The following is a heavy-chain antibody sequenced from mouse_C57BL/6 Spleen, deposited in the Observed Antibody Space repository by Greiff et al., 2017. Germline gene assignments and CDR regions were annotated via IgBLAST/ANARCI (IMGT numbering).Heavy chain of an antibody. CDR1: GYSITSGYY. CDR2: ISYDGSN. Sequence: EVHLVESGPGLVKPSQSLSLTCSVTGYSITSGYYWNWIRQFPGNKLEWMGYISYDGSNNYNPSLKNRISITRDPSKNQFFLKLNSVTTEDTSTYYCAREGFYYGNYEGYWGQGTTLTVSS. V-gene: IGHV3-6*01. J-gene: IGHJ2*01. CDR3: AREGFYYGNYEGY. D-gene: IGHD2-1*01.